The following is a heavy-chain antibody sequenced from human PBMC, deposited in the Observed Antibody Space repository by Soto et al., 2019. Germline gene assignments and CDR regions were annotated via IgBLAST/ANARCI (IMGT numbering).Heavy chain of an antibody. V-gene: IGHV1-69*13. CDR2: IIPIFGTA. Sequence: ASVKVSCKASGGTFSSYAISWVRQAPGQGLEWMGGIIPIFGTANYAQKFQGRVTITADESTSTAYMELSSLRSEDTAVYYCARDLARNSSSSENYYYGMGVWGQGTTVTVSS. J-gene: IGHJ6*02. CDR1: GGTFSSYA. CDR3: ARDLARNSSSSENYYYGMGV. D-gene: IGHD6-6*01.